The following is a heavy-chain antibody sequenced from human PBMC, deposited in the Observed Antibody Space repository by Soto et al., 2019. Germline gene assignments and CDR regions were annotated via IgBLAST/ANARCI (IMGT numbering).Heavy chain of an antibody. J-gene: IGHJ6*02. Sequence: PGGSLRLSCAASGFTFSSYGMHWVRQAPGKGLEWVAVISYDGSNKYYADSVKGRFTISRDNSKNTLYLQMNSLRAEDTAVYYCAKDLQTSTDSSSWYRGYYYGMDVWGQGTTVTVSS. V-gene: IGHV3-30*18. CDR2: ISYDGSNK. CDR3: AKDLQTSTDSSSWYRGYYYGMDV. CDR1: GFTFSSYG. D-gene: IGHD6-13*01.